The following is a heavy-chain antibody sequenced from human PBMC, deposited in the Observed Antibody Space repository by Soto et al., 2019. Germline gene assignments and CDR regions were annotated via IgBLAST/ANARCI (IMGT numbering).Heavy chain of an antibody. V-gene: IGHV3-53*01. D-gene: IGHD7-27*01. Sequence: GSLRLSCVASGFTVSSNYMSWVRQAPGKGPDWVSVIYSGGSTYYADSVKGRFTISRDNSKNTLYLQMNSLRAEDTAVYYRARVKLGNGDAYDIWGQGTVVTVSS. CDR3: ARVKLGNGDAYDI. CDR2: IYSGGST. J-gene: IGHJ3*02. CDR1: GFTVSSNY.